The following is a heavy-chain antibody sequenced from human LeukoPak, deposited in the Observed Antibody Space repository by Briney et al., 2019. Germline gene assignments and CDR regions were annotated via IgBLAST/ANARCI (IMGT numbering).Heavy chain of an antibody. Sequence: GGSLRLSRAASGFTFSRFGMHWVRQAPGKGLEWVAVIWYDGSNKYYADSVKGRFTISRDNSKNTLYLEMDSLRAEDTAVYYCARDYYYDSSGYWDYYFDYWGRRPRVCVSS. CDR2: IWYDGSNK. CDR1: GFTFSRFG. D-gene: IGHD3-22*01. CDR3: ARDYYYDSSGYWDYYFDY. V-gene: IGHV3-33*01. J-gene: IGHJ4*02.